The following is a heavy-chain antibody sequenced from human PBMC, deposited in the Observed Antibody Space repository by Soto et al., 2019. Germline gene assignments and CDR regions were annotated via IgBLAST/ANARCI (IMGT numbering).Heavy chain of an antibody. J-gene: IGHJ5*01. CDR3: ARSSWRIFGVVIGWFDS. V-gene: IGHV1-2*02. CDR1: GYIFTDYY. CDR2: INPDSGDT. Sequence: ASVKVSCKASGYIFTDYYIHWVRQAPGQGLEWMGWINPDSGDTSYAQKFQGRVTMTRDTSTNTVYMELTTLRPDDTAVYFCARSSWRIFGVVIGWFDSWGQGALVTVSS. D-gene: IGHD3-3*01.